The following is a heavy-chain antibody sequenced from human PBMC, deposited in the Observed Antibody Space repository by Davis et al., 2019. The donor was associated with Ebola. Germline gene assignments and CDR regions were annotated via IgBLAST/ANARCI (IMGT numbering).Heavy chain of an antibody. Sequence: AASVKVSCKASGYTFTSYDINWVRQATGQGLEWMEWMNPNSGNTGYAQKFQGRVTITRDMSTSTSYLDLSNLRSEDTAVYFCAASAGTVGKFDYWGQGTLVTVSS. CDR3: AASAGTVGKFDY. CDR2: MNPNSGNT. CDR1: GYTFTSYD. J-gene: IGHJ4*01. D-gene: IGHD1-14*01. V-gene: IGHV1-8*01.